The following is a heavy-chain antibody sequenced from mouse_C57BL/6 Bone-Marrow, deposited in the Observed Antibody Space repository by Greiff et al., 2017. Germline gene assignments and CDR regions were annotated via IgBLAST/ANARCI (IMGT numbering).Heavy chain of an antibody. CDR3: TRSLLLRYHWYFDV. V-gene: IGHV1-5*01. CDR1: GYTFTSYW. J-gene: IGHJ1*03. D-gene: IGHD1-1*01. Sequence: EVQWVESGTVLARPGASVKMSCKTSGYTFTSYWMHWVKQRPGQGLEWIGAIYPGNSDTSYNQKFKGKAKLTAVTSASTAYMELSSLTNEDSAVYYCTRSLLLRYHWYFDVWGTGTTVTVSS. CDR2: IYPGNSDT.